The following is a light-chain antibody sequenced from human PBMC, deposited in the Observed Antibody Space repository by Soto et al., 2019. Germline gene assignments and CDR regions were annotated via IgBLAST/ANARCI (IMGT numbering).Light chain of an antibody. J-gene: IGKJ1*01. CDR1: QSMSSW. CDR2: KAY. V-gene: IGKV1-5*03. CDR3: QQYNSYYTWT. Sequence: DFHMTQSPSTLPSSVGDRVTTTCRASQSMSSWLAWYQQKTGKATKLMIYKAYSLESGVPSRFRGSGSGTELTLTINSLQPDDFANYYCQQYNSYYTWTCGQGTKVDIK.